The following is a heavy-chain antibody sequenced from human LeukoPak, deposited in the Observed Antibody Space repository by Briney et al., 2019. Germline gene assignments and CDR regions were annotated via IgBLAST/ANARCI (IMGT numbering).Heavy chain of an antibody. D-gene: IGHD3-9*01. J-gene: IGHJ6*02. CDR3: ARDQLDILTGSPLYGMDV. CDR2: ISSSSSYI. CDR1: GFTFSSYS. Sequence: GSLRLSCAASGFTFSSYSMNWVRQAPGKGLEWVSSISSSSSYIYYADSVKGRFTISRDNAKNSLYLQMNSLRAEHTAVYYCARDQLDILTGSPLYGMDVWGQGTTVTVSS. V-gene: IGHV3-21*01.